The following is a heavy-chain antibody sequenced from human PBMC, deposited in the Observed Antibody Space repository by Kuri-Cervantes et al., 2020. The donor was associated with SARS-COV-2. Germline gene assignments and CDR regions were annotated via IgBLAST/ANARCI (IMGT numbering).Heavy chain of an antibody. Sequence: GESLKISCATSGFTFSNAWMSWVRQATGEGLEWVGRVSGKANNYATAYAASVKDRFTISRDDSRNMAYLQMNSQKTEVTAVYYCTNLIDYWGQGALVTVSS. D-gene: IGHD1-14*01. J-gene: IGHJ4*02. V-gene: IGHV3-73*01. CDR1: GFTFSNAW. CDR3: TNLIDY. CDR2: VSGKANNYAT.